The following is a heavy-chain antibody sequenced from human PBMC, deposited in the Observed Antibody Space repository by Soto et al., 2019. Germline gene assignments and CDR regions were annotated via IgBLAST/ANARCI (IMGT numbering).Heavy chain of an antibody. CDR1: GYTFTSYA. V-gene: IGHV1-3*01. CDR3: AREMGAAAGCFDY. Sequence: ASVKVSCKASGYTFTSYAMHWVRQAPGQRLEWMGWINAGNGNTKYSQKFQGRVTITRDTSASTAYMELSSLRSEDTAVYYCAREMGAAAGCFDYWGQGTLVTVSS. CDR2: INAGNGNT. J-gene: IGHJ4*02. D-gene: IGHD6-13*01.